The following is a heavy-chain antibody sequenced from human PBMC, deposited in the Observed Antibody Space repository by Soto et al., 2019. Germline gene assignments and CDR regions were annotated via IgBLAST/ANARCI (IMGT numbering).Heavy chain of an antibody. CDR1: GGSISSYY. Sequence: SETLSLTCTVSGGSISSYYWSWIRQPPGKGLEWIGYIYYSGSTNYNPSLKSRVTISVDTSKNQFSLKLSSVTAADTAVYYCARFAIAAAGSPYYYGMDVWGQGTTVTVSS. CDR3: ARFAIAAAGSPYYYGMDV. D-gene: IGHD6-13*01. V-gene: IGHV4-59*01. J-gene: IGHJ6*02. CDR2: IYYSGST.